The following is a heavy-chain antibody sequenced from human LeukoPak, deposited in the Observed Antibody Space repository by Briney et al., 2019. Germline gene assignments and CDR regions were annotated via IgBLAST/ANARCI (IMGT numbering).Heavy chain of an antibody. CDR1: GGTFSSCA. Sequence: SVKVSCKASGGTFSSCAISWVRQAPGQGLEWMGRIIPILGIANYAQKFQGRVTITADKSTSTAYMELSSLRSEDTAVYYCARGQIVGATTEDYWGQGTLVTVSS. D-gene: IGHD1-26*01. CDR3: ARGQIVGATTEDY. V-gene: IGHV1-69*04. J-gene: IGHJ4*02. CDR2: IIPILGIA.